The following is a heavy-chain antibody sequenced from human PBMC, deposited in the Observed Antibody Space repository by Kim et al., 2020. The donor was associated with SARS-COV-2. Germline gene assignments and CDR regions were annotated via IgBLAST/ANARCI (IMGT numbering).Heavy chain of an antibody. Sequence: GGSLRLSCAASGFTFSSYAMSWVRQAPGKGLEWVSAISGSGGSTYYADSVKGRVTISGDNSKNTLYLQMNRRRAEDTAVYYCANLRPLLWFGELHNWFDSWGQGTLVTVSS. CDR3: ANLRPLLWFGELHNWFDS. J-gene: IGHJ5*01. V-gene: IGHV3-23*01. CDR2: ISGSGGST. CDR1: GFTFSSYA. D-gene: IGHD3-10*01.